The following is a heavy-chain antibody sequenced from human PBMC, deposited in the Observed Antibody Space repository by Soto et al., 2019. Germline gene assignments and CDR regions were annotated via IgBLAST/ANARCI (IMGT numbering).Heavy chain of an antibody. V-gene: IGHV3-30*15. CDR2: ISYDGINE. D-gene: IGHD3-16*02. CDR3: ARDRLRLGELSLIGYFDY. CDR1: GFTFTSHA. Sequence: PGGSLRLSCEASGFTFTSHAMHWVRQAPGKGLEWVAVISYDGINEYYADSVKGRFTISRDNSKNTLFLQMSSLRVEDTAVYYCARDRLRLGELSLIGYFDYWGQGTLVTVSS. J-gene: IGHJ4*02.